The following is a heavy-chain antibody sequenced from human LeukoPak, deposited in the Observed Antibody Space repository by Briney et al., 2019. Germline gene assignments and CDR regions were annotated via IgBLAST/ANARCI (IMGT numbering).Heavy chain of an antibody. CDR2: ISYDGSNK. CDR3: ARGSSWPSPLDY. Sequence: GGSLRLSCAASGFTFSSYAMHWVRQASGKRLEWVAVISYDGSNKYYADSVKGRFTISRDNSKNTLYLQMNSLRAEDTAVYYCARGSSWPSPLDYWGQGTLVTVSS. CDR1: GFTFSSYA. J-gene: IGHJ4*02. D-gene: IGHD6-13*01. V-gene: IGHV3-30-3*01.